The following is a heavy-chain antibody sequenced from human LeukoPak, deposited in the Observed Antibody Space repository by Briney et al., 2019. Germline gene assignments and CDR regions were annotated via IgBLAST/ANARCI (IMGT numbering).Heavy chain of an antibody. J-gene: IGHJ3*02. Sequence: SETLSLICTVSGGSVSSGSYYWIWIRQPPGKGLEWIGYIYYSGSTNYNPSLKSRVTISVDTSKNQFSLKLSSVTAADTAVYYCASPTTGPGAFDIWGQGTMVTVSS. D-gene: IGHD4-17*01. CDR3: ASPTTGPGAFDI. CDR2: IYYSGST. V-gene: IGHV4-61*01. CDR1: GGSVSSGSYY.